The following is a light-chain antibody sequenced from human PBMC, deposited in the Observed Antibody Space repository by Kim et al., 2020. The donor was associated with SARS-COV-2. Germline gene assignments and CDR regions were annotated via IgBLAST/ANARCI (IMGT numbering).Light chain of an antibody. Sequence: GQSNNISGTGNSSDVGSYNLVSWYQQHPGKAPKLMIYEVSKRPSGVSNRFSGSKSGNTASLTISGLQAEDEADYYCCSYAGSSSWVFGGGTKLTVL. J-gene: IGLJ3*02. V-gene: IGLV2-23*02. CDR3: CSYAGSSSWV. CDR1: SSDVGSYNL. CDR2: EVS.